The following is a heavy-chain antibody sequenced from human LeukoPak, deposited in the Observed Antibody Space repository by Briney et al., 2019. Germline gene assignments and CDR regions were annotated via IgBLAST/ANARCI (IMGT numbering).Heavy chain of an antibody. CDR2: IMKDGGDK. J-gene: IGHJ4*02. D-gene: IGHD3-10*02. Sequence: GGSLRLSCAASGFTFSSYAMSWVRQAPGKGLEWVANIMKDGGDKYYVDSVEGRFTISRDNAKNSVYLQMNSLRAEDTAVYYCVRDRDYYVFDLWGQGTLVTVSS. CDR1: GFTFSSYA. V-gene: IGHV3-7*01. CDR3: VRDRDYYVFDL.